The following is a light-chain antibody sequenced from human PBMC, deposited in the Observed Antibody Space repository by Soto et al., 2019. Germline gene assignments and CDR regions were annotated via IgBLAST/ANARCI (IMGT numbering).Light chain of an antibody. CDR1: QSLLHSDGKTY. V-gene: IGKV2D-29*01. CDR3: MQSLELPRT. J-gene: IGKJ1*01. Sequence: DIVMTQTPISLSVTPGQPTSISCKSSQSLLHSDGKTYLSWYLQKPGQPPQLLISEVSNRFSGXXXXXXXXXXXXXXXXXIXRVEADDVGVYYCMQSLELPRTFGQGTKVEIK. CDR2: EVS.